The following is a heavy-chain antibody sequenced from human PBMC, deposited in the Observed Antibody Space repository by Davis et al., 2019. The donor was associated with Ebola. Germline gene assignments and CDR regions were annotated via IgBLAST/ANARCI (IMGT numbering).Heavy chain of an antibody. CDR1: GYSFSSGYY. CDR2: IYHSGST. Sequence: PSETLSLTCAVSGYSFSSGYYWGWIRQPPGKGLEWIGSIYHSGSTYYNPSLKSRVTISVDTSKNQFSLKLSSVTAADTAVYYCARAIGVILGADAFDIWGQGTMVTVSS. J-gene: IGHJ3*02. V-gene: IGHV4-38-2*01. CDR3: ARAIGVILGADAFDI. D-gene: IGHD3-16*01.